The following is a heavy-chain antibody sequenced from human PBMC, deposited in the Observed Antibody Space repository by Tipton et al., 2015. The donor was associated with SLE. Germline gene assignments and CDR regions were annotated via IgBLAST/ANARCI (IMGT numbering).Heavy chain of an antibody. D-gene: IGHD3-9*01. Sequence: TLSLTCIVSGDSISGSTYYWGWIRQPPGKGLEWIGSTSYGGRNYYNPSLKIRVTISEDTPKNQFSLKLTSVTAADTAVYYCVRDKRYFDSPVKYWGQGILVTASS. CDR1: GDSISGSTYY. J-gene: IGHJ4*02. CDR2: TSYGGRN. V-gene: IGHV4-39*07. CDR3: VRDKRYFDSPVKY.